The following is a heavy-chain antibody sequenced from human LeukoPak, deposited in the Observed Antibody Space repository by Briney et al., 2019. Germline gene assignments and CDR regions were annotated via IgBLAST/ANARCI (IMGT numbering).Heavy chain of an antibody. CDR3: ARSSIIAAAGPYYFDY. CDR1: GGTFSSYA. Sequence: SVKVSCKASGGTFSSYAISWVRQAPGQGLEWMGGIIPIFGTANYAQKFQGRVTITADKSASTAYMELSSLRSEDTAVYYCARSSIIAAAGPYYFDYWGQGTLVTVSS. J-gene: IGHJ4*02. V-gene: IGHV1-69*06. D-gene: IGHD6-13*01. CDR2: IIPIFGTA.